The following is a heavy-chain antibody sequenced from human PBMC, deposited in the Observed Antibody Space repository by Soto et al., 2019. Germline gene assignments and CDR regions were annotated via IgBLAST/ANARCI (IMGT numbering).Heavy chain of an antibody. CDR1: GFTVSSNY. Sequence: EVQMVESGGGLIQPGGSLRLSCAAFGFTVSSNYMTWVRQAPGKGLEWVSVIYSGGSTYYADSVKGRFTISRDNSRNTLYLQMNSLRAEDTAVYYCARGFPSMAYYGEYYFYKWGQGTLVTVSS. V-gene: IGHV3-53*01. J-gene: IGHJ4*02. CDR2: IYSGGST. D-gene: IGHD3-10*01. CDR3: ARGFPSMAYYGEYYFYK.